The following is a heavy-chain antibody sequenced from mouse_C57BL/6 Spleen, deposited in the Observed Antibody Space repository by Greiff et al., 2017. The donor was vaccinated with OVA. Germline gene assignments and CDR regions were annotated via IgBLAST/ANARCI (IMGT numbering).Heavy chain of an antibody. CDR2: IWWDADK. CDR1: GFSLSTFGMG. Sequence: QVTLKVSGPGLLQPSQTLSLTCSFSGFSLSTFGMGVGRIRQPSGQGLEWLAHIWWDADKYYNPALKSRLTSSKATSKNQVVLKNANVDTADTAAMYCGRINDGPRYFDVWGTGTTVTVSS. J-gene: IGHJ1*03. D-gene: IGHD2-3*01. CDR3: GRINDGPRYFDV. V-gene: IGHV8-8*01.